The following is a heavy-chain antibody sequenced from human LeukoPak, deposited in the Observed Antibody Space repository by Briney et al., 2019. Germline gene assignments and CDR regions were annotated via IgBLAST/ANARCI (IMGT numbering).Heavy chain of an antibody. D-gene: IGHD6-13*01. J-gene: IGHJ6*02. V-gene: IGHV4-59*02. Sequence: SETLSLTCNVSGGSVSSLYWSWFRQSPGEGLEWIGHIYYTGSTNYSPLLKGRVTISLDKSKNQFSLKLSSVTAADTAVYYCARSIAAAGPGYYYGMDVWGQGTTVTVSS. CDR3: ARSIAAAGPGYYYGMDV. CDR1: GGSVSSLY. CDR2: IYYTGST.